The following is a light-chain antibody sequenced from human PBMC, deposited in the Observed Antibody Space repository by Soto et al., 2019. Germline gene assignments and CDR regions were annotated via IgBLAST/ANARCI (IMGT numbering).Light chain of an antibody. Sequence: QSVLTQPPSASGSPGQSVTISCTGTSSDIGAYKYVAWYQQHPGKAPKLMIFDVSQRPSGVPDRFSGSKSGNTASLTISGLQAEDEADYYCISYTGSSTSYVFGRGTKVTVL. J-gene: IGLJ1*01. CDR2: DVS. CDR1: SSDIGAYKY. CDR3: ISYTGSSTSYV. V-gene: IGLV2-8*01.